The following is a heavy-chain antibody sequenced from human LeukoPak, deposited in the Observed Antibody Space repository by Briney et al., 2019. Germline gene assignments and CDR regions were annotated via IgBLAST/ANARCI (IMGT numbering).Heavy chain of an antibody. D-gene: IGHD2-21*02. J-gene: IGHJ4*02. V-gene: IGHV1-18*01. CDR1: GYTFTSYG. Sequence: ASVKVSCKASGYTFTSYGISWVRQAPGQGLERMGWISAYNGNTNYAQKLQGRVTMTTDTSTSTAYMELRSLRSDDTAVYYCARSHRCGGDCYSTFDYWGQGTLVTVSS. CDR3: ARSHRCGGDCYSTFDY. CDR2: ISAYNGNT.